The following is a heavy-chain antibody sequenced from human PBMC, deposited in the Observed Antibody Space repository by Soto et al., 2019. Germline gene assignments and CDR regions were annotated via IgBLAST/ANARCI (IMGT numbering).Heavy chain of an antibody. J-gene: IGHJ3*02. V-gene: IGHV4-34*01. CDR2: INQSGGT. Sequence: PSETLSLTCAVYGSSVSGYDCIWSRQPPGKGLEWIGEINQSGGTNYNPSLKSRVSISMDTSKNQFSLRLKSVTAADTAIYYCARHPYANGFDIWGRGTKVTVSS. CDR3: ARHPYANGFDI. D-gene: IGHD2-8*01. CDR1: GSSVSGYD.